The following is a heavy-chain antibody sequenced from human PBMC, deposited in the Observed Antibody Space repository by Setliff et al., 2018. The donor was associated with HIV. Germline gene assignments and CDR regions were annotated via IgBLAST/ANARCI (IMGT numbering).Heavy chain of an antibody. Sequence: GASVKVSCKASGYTFTSYDINWVRQATGQGLEWMGWMNPNSGNTGYAQKFQGRVTMTWNTSISTAYMELSSLGSEDTAVYYCARARAAGGQRYYFDYWGQGTLVTVSS. CDR1: GYTFTSYD. J-gene: IGHJ4*02. D-gene: IGHD2-15*01. CDR3: ARARAAGGQRYYFDY. V-gene: IGHV1-8*01. CDR2: MNPNSGNT.